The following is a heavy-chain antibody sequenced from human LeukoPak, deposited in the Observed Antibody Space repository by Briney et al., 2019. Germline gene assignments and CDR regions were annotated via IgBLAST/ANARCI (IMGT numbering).Heavy chain of an antibody. J-gene: IGHJ4*02. CDR1: GGSISSSSYY. D-gene: IGHD6-6*01. Sequence: SETLSLTCTVSGGSISSSSYYWGWIRQPPGKGLEWIGRIYTSGSTNYNPSLKSRVTMSVDTSKNQFSLKLSSVTAADTAVYYCARLRSSSLYFDYWGQGTLVTVSS. V-gene: IGHV4-39*07. CDR3: ARLRSSSLYFDY. CDR2: IYTSGST.